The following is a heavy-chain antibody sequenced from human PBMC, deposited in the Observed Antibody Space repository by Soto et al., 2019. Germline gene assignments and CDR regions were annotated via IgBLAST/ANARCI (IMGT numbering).Heavy chain of an antibody. CDR3: ARASAHSNYCSGGSCYSVDY. CDR2: IIPILGIA. D-gene: IGHD2-15*01. V-gene: IGHV1-69*02. CDR1: GGTFNSYT. J-gene: IGHJ4*02. Sequence: SVKVSCKASGGTFNSYTISWVRQAPGQGLEWMGRIIPILGIANYAQKFQGRVTITADKSTSTAYMELSSLRSEDTAVYYCARASAHSNYCSGGSCYSVDYWGQGTLVTVSS.